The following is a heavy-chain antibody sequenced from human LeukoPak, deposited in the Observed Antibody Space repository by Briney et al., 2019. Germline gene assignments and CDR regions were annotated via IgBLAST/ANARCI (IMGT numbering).Heavy chain of an antibody. CDR3: ARELRYYYYYMDV. V-gene: IGHV1-69*13. D-gene: IGHD4-17*01. Sequence: SVRVSCKASGGTFSSYAISWVRQAPGQRLEWMGGIIPIFGTANYAQKFQGRVTITADESTSTAYMELSSLRSEDTAVYYCARELRYYYYYMDVWGKGTTVTVSS. CDR1: GGTFSSYA. CDR2: IIPIFGTA. J-gene: IGHJ6*03.